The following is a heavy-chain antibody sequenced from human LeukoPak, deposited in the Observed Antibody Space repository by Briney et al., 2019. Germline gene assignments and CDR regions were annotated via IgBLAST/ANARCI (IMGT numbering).Heavy chain of an antibody. D-gene: IGHD3-3*01. CDR1: GGSISSGDYY. J-gene: IGHJ4*02. Sequence: PSETLSLNCTVSGGSISSGDYYWSWIRQPPGKGLEWIGYIYYSGSTYYNPSLKSRVTISVDTSKNQFSLKLSSVTAADTAVYYCARKVPYYDFWSGYYFDYWGQGTLVTVSS. CDR2: IYYSGST. V-gene: IGHV4-30-4*02. CDR3: ARKVPYYDFWSGYYFDY.